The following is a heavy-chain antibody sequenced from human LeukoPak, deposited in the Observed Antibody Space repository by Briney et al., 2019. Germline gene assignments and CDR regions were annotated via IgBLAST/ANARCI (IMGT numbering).Heavy chain of an antibody. CDR1: GFTFSSYG. D-gene: IGHD1-26*01. J-gene: IGHJ4*02. Sequence: GGSLRLSCAASGFTFSSYGMHWVRQAPGKGLEGGAVISYDGSNKYYADSVKGRFTISRDDSKNTLYLQMNSLRAEDTAVYYCARPPYSGSYQEYFDYWGQGTLVTVSS. V-gene: IGHV3-30*03. CDR3: ARPPYSGSYQEYFDY. CDR2: ISYDGSNK.